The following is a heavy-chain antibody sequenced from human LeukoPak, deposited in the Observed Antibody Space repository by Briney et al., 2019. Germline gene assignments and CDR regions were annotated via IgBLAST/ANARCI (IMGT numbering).Heavy chain of an antibody. Sequence: VASVKVSCKASGGTFSSYAISWVRQAPGQGLEWMGGIIPIFGTANYAQKFQGRVTITADESTSTAYMELRSLRSDDTAVYYCARRDYGDLRFDPWGQGTLVTVSS. J-gene: IGHJ5*02. V-gene: IGHV1-69*01. CDR1: GGTFSSYA. CDR2: IIPIFGTA. CDR3: ARRDYGDLRFDP. D-gene: IGHD4-17*01.